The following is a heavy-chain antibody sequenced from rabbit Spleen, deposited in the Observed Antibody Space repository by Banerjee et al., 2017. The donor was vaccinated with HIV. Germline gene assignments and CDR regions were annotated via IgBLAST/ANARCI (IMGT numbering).Heavy chain of an antibody. D-gene: IGHD5-1*01. CDR2: IDGSSSGFP. V-gene: IGHV1S40*01. CDR3: ARDLVAVFAWNFSL. CDR1: GFDFINYY. J-gene: IGHJ4*01. Sequence: QSLEESGGGRVQPGESLTLSCKASGFDFINYYMTWVRQAPGKGLEWIACIDGSSSGFPYSASWAKGRFTCSKTSSTTVTLKMTSLTVADTATYFCARDLVAVFAWNFSLWGPGTLVTVS.